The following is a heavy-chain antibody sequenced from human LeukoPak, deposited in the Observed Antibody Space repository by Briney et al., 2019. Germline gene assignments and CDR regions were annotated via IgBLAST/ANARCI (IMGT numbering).Heavy chain of an antibody. CDR2: IYPGDSDT. Sequence: GESLKISCKTSGYTFTASWIGWVRQTPGKGLEWLGLIYPGDSDTTYSPSFQGQVTISADKSISTAYLHWIILKASDTAMYYCARLVAAAGYKWFDPWGQGTLVTVSS. CDR1: GYTFTASW. J-gene: IGHJ5*02. CDR3: ARLVAAAGYKWFDP. V-gene: IGHV5-51*01. D-gene: IGHD6-13*01.